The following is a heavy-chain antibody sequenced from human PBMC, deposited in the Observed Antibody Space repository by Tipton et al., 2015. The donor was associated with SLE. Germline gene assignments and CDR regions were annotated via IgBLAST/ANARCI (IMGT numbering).Heavy chain of an antibody. Sequence: TLSLTCAVSGGSIGSGGYSWNWIRQPPGKGLEWIGYIYHSESPTYNPSLRRRVTMSVETSKNQVSLKLNSLTAADTAVYYCATGILVRYSGSLPNYAFSIWGRGTTVTVSA. D-gene: IGHD5-12*01. CDR2: IYHSESP. J-gene: IGHJ3*02. CDR1: GGSIGSGGYS. V-gene: IGHV4-61*08. CDR3: ATGILVRYSGSLPNYAFSI.